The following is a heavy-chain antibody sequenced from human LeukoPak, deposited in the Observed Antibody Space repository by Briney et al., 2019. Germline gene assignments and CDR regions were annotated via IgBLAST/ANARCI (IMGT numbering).Heavy chain of an antibody. CDR2: INHSGST. CDR1: GGSFSGYY. CDR3: ARLRGRQQLTSP. D-gene: IGHD6-13*01. J-gene: IGHJ5*02. V-gene: IGHV4-34*01. Sequence: SETLSLTCAVYGGSFSGYYWSWIRQPPGKGLEWIGEINHSGSTNYNPSLKSRVTISVDTSKNQFSLKLSSVTAADTAVYYCARLRGRQQLTSPWGQGTLVTVSS.